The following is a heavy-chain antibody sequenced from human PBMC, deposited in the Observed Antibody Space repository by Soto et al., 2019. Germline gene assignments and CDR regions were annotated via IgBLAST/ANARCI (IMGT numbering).Heavy chain of an antibody. Sequence: QVQLVESGGGMVQPGTSLRLSCAASGFTFNSLSLHWVRQRPDKGLEWVAVISHDGRVTFYADFVKGRFTVSRDNSKNTIYLQVNSLRAEDTAVSYCAREPYGDSQYFDYWGQGTLVPVSS. CDR1: GFTFNSLS. J-gene: IGHJ4*02. D-gene: IGHD2-21*02. CDR3: AREPYGDSQYFDY. CDR2: ISHDGRVT. V-gene: IGHV3-30*04.